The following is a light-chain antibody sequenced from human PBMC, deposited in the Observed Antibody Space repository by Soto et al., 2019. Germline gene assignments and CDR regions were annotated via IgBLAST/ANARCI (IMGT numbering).Light chain of an antibody. Sequence: QSVLTQTPSASGTPGQTVTISCSGSRSNIGNNAVSWYQQFPGTAPKLLIYNNNQRPSGVPDRFSGYKSGTSASLAISGLQSEDEPDYYCATWDDSLNARGVFGGGTKLTVL. CDR3: ATWDDSLNARGV. CDR2: NNN. V-gene: IGLV1-44*01. CDR1: RSNIGNNA. J-gene: IGLJ3*02.